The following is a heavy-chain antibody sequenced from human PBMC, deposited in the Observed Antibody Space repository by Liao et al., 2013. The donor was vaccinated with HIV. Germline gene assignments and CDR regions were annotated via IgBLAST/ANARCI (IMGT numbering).Heavy chain of an antibody. J-gene: IGHJ4*02. CDR3: ARERGTGALEY. Sequence: QVHLQQWGAGLLKPSETLSLTCAVYGESFSHYFWNWIRQPPGKGLEWIGEINHSGNTNYNPSLKRRLTISVDTSKKQFSLKVTSMTAADTGVYYCARERGTGALEYWGQGTLVTVSS. CDR1: GESFSHYF. V-gene: IGHV4-34*01. CDR2: INHSGNT. D-gene: IGHD3-16*01.